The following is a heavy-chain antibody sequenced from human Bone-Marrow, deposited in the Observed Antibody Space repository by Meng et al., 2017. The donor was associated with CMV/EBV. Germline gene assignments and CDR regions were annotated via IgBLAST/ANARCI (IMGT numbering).Heavy chain of an antibody. CDR3: ARRKRSLYYYYGMDV. CDR1: GGSISSSSYY. D-gene: IGHD1-14*01. V-gene: IGHV4-39*07. CDR2: IYYSGST. Sequence: SETLSLTCTVSGGSISSSSYYWGWIRQPPGKGLEWIGSIYYSGSTYYNPSLKSRVTISVDTSKNQFSLKLSSVTAADTAVYYCARRKRSLYYYYGMDVWGQGTTVTVSS. J-gene: IGHJ6*02.